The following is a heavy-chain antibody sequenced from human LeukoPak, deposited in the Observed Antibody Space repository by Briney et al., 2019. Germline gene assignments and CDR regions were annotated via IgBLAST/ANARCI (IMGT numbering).Heavy chain of an antibody. Sequence: SETLSLTCTVSGVSISSSSYYWGWIRQPPGKGLEWIGRIYYSGSTYYNPSLKSRVTISVDTSKNQFSLKLSSVTAADTAAYYCARHAPRSSYCSGGSCYGDWFDPWGQGTLVTVSS. CDR1: GVSISSSSYY. CDR2: IYYSGST. D-gene: IGHD2-15*01. V-gene: IGHV4-39*01. CDR3: ARHAPRSSYCSGGSCYGDWFDP. J-gene: IGHJ5*02.